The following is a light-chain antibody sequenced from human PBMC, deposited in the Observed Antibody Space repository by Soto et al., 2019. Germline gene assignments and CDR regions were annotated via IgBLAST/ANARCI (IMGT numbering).Light chain of an antibody. CDR2: GAS. V-gene: IGKV3-20*01. CDR3: QQYGSSPRT. J-gene: IGKJ1*01. CDR1: QSVSSSY. Sequence: EIVLTQSPGTLSLSPGERATLSCRASQSVSSSYLAGYQQKPGQAPRLLIYGASSRATGIPDRFSGSGSGTDFSLTIRRLEPEDFAVYYCQQYGSSPRTFGQGTKVASK.